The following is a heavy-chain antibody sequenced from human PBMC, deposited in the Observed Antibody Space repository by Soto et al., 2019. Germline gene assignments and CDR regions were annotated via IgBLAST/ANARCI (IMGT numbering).Heavy chain of an antibody. CDR3: ARDNVAGFGDPMDV. CDR1: GGSISSYY. Sequence: SETLSLTCTVSGGSISSYYWSWIRQPPGKGLEWIGYIYYSGSTNYNPSLKSRVTISVDTSKNQFSLKLSSVTAADTAVYYCARDNVAGFGDPMDVWGQGTTVTVSS. CDR2: IYYSGST. J-gene: IGHJ6*02. D-gene: IGHD3-10*01. V-gene: IGHV4-59*01.